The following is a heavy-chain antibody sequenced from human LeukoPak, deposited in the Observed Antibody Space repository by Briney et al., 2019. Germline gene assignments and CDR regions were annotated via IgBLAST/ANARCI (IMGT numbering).Heavy chain of an antibody. Sequence: ASVKVSCKASGYTLTGYYMHCVRQAPGQGLEWMGWINPNSGGTNYAQKFQGRVTMTRDTSISTAYMELSRLRSDDTAVYYCARGVSGYDLVSPGNLFDSSGQGTLVTVSS. CDR2: INPNSGGT. J-gene: IGHJ5*01. D-gene: IGHD5-12*01. CDR3: ARGVSGYDLVSPGNLFDS. CDR1: GYTLTGYY. V-gene: IGHV1-2*02.